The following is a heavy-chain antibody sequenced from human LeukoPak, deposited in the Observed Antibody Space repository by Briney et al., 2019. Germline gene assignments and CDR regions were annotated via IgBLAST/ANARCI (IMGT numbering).Heavy chain of an antibody. Sequence: ASVKVSCKASGYTFTSYDINWVRQATGQGLEWMGWMNPNSGNTGCAQKFQGRVTMTRNTSISTAYMELSSLRSEDTAVYYCARGRVVPAAIKFPDYWGQGTLVTVSS. CDR1: GYTFTSYD. D-gene: IGHD2-2*01. CDR2: MNPNSGNT. J-gene: IGHJ4*02. V-gene: IGHV1-8*01. CDR3: ARGRVVPAAIKFPDY.